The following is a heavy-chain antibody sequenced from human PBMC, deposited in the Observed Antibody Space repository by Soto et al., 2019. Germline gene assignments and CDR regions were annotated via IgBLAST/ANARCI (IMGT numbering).Heavy chain of an antibody. Sequence: QVQLVQSGAEVKKPGSSVKVSCKASGGTFSSYAISWVRQAPGQGLEWMGGIIPIFGTANYAQKFQGRVTITADESTSTAYMELSSLRSEDTAVYYCARGVAYCGGDFPREGYYYYGMDVWGQGTTVTVSS. D-gene: IGHD2-21*02. CDR3: ARGVAYCGGDFPREGYYYYGMDV. J-gene: IGHJ6*02. CDR1: GGTFSSYA. CDR2: IIPIFGTA. V-gene: IGHV1-69*01.